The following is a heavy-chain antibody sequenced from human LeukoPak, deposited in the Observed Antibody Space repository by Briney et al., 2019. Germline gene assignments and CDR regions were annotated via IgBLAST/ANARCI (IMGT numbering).Heavy chain of an antibody. CDR2: TYYRSKWYN. CDR3: ARRSPGRGDFDY. CDR1: GDSVSTNVAT. D-gene: IGHD3-10*01. V-gene: IGHV6-1*01. J-gene: IGHJ4*02. Sequence: SQTLPLTCAISGDSVSTNVATWNWIRQSPSRGLEWLATTYYRSKWYNGFAVSVKSRIAINADTSKNQFSLQLNSMSPEDTAVYYCARRSPGRGDFDYWGPGTLVTVSS.